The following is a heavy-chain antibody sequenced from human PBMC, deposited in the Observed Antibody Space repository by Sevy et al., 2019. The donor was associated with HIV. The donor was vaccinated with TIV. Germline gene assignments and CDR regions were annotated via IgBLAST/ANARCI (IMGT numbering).Heavy chain of an antibody. CDR2: INVYNGNT. Sequence: ASVKVSCKASGYTFSSYAITWVRQAPEQGLEWMGWINVYNGNTNYGQKFQGRVTMTTDTATSTGYLELRSLRSDDTAVYYCASSAGVYYDFWCGQPLDHRGQGTLVTVSS. CDR3: ASSAGVYYDFWCGQPLDH. V-gene: IGHV1-18*01. J-gene: IGHJ5*02. CDR1: GYTFSSYA. D-gene: IGHD3-3*01.